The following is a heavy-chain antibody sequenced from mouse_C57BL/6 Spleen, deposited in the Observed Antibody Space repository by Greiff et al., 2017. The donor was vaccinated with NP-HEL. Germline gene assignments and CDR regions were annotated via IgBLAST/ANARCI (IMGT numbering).Heavy chain of an antibody. Sequence: VQLQQSGPELVKPGASVKIPCKASGYTFTDYNMDWVKQSHGKSLEWIGDINPNNGGTIYNQKFKGKATLTVDKSSSTAYMELRSLTSEDTAVYYCARRLTGAYYAMDYWGQGTSVTVSS. CDR2: INPNNGGT. CDR3: ARRLTGAYYAMDY. J-gene: IGHJ4*01. CDR1: GYTFTDYN. V-gene: IGHV1-18*01. D-gene: IGHD4-1*01.